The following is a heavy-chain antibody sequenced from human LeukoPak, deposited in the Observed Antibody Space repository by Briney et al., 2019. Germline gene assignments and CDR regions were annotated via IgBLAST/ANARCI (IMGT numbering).Heavy chain of an antibody. J-gene: IGHJ5*02. CDR2: ISGSGGST. CDR1: GFTFSSYA. D-gene: IGHD3-10*01. CDR3: AKDPHYFGSGTYYKLNWFDP. V-gene: IGHV3-23*01. Sequence: PGGSLRLSCAASGFTFSSYAMSWVRQAPGKGLEWVSAISGSGGSTYYADSVKGRFTISRDNSKNTLYLQMNSLRAEDTAVYYCAKDPHYFGSGTYYKLNWFDPWGQGTLVTVSS.